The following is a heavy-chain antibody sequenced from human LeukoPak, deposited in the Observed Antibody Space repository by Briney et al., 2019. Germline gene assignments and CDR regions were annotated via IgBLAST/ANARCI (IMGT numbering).Heavy chain of an antibody. J-gene: IGHJ3*02. D-gene: IGHD1-7*01. CDR3: ARDELALDAFDI. Sequence: GASVKVSCKASGYTFTRYYMHWVRQAPGQGLEWMGWINPNSGGTNYAQKFQGRVTMTRDTSISTAYMELSRLRSDDTAVYYCARDELALDAFDIWGQGTMVTVSS. CDR1: GYTFTRYY. V-gene: IGHV1-2*02. CDR2: INPNSGGT.